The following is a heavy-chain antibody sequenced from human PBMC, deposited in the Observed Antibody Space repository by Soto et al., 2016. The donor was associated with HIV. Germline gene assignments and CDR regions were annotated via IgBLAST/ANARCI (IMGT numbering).Heavy chain of an antibody. Sequence: QVQLVQSGAEVKKPGASVKVSCKASGGTFSSYAISWVRQAPGQGLEWLGGIIPIFGAPNYAQHFQGRVTITADESTRTAYMELNRLRSEDTAVYYCATLASNDNNYYMDVWGKGTTVTVSS. CDR2: IIPIFGAP. CDR1: GGTFSSYA. J-gene: IGHJ6*03. D-gene: IGHD6-19*01. CDR3: ATLASNDNNYYMDV. V-gene: IGHV1-69*01.